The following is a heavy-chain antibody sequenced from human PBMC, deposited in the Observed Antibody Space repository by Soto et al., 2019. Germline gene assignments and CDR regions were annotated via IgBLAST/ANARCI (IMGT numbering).Heavy chain of an antibody. J-gene: IGHJ3*02. CDR2: VDPEDGET. V-gene: IGHV1-69-2*01. Sequence: EVQLVQSGAEVKRPGATVKISCKFSGYTFRDYYMHWVQQAPGKGLEWMGFVDPEDGETRYAEKCQARVTITAGPSTDTTYMELRSLRYDDTAMFYCTTGRIVAVTDSPRRHAFGIWGQGKRVIVTS. CDR3: TTGRIVAVTDSPRRHAFGI. CDR1: GYTFRDYY. D-gene: IGHD2-21*02.